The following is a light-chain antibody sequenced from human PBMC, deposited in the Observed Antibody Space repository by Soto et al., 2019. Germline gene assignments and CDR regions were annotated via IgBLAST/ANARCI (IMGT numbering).Light chain of an antibody. J-gene: IGKJ1*01. Sequence: IQLTQSPSSLSASVGDRVTITCRASQGISSYLGWYQQKPGKAPKLLIYAASTLQSGVPSRFSGSGSGTDFTLTISCLQSEDFATYYCQQYYSYPPTFGQGTKVDIK. CDR3: QQYYSYPPT. CDR1: QGISSY. V-gene: IGKV1-9*01. CDR2: AAS.